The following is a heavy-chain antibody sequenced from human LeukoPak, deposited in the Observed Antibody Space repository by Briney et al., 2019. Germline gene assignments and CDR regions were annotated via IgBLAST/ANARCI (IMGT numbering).Heavy chain of an antibody. CDR3: ATDRGWRTSGYYLYYFEY. J-gene: IGHJ4*02. D-gene: IGHD3-3*01. Sequence: GRSLRLSCAASGFIFTNYFMSWVRQAPGKGLEWVASIKHDGSEKYYVDSVRGRFTISRDNTMNSLYLQMSSLRAEDTAVYYCATDRGWRTSGYYLYYFEYWGQGTLVTYSS. V-gene: IGHV3-7*01. CDR1: GFIFTNYF. CDR2: IKHDGSEK.